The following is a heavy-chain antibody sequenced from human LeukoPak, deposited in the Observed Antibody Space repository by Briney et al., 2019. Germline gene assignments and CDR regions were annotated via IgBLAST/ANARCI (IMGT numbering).Heavy chain of an antibody. J-gene: IGHJ3*02. CDR2: INHSGST. CDR3: ARKYLDAFNI. V-gene: IGHV4-34*01. CDR1: GGSFSGYY. D-gene: IGHD2/OR15-2a*01. Sequence: SETLSLTCAVYGGSFSGYYWSWIRQPPGKGLEWIGEINHSGSTNYNPSLKSRVTISIDTSRNQFSLKLSSVTAADTAVYYCARKYLDAFNIWGQGTMVTVSS.